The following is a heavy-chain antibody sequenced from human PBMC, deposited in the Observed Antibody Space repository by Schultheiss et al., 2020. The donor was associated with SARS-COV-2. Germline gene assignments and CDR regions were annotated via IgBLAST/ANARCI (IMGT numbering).Heavy chain of an antibody. CDR3: ARDSGRGDAFDI. CDR1: GGSISSGGYS. V-gene: IGHV4-30-2*01. Sequence: LRLSCAVSGGSISSGGYSWSWIRQPPGKGLEWIGYIYHSGSTYYNPSLKSRVTISVDRSKNQFSLKLSSVTAADTAVYYCARDSGRGDAFDIWGQGTMVTVSS. J-gene: IGHJ3*02. CDR2: IYHSGST. D-gene: IGHD3-10*01.